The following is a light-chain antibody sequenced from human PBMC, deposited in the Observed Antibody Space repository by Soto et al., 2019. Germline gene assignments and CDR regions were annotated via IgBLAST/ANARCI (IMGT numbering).Light chain of an antibody. CDR1: QSISSW. J-gene: IGKJ1*01. V-gene: IGKV1-5*03. CDR2: KAS. CDR3: KHYNSYWT. Sequence: DIQMTQSPSTLSASVGDRVTITCRASQSISSWLAWYQQKAGKAPKLLIYKASSLESGVPSRFSGSGSGTEFTLAISGLQPDDFATYYCKHYNSYWTFGQGTKVEIK.